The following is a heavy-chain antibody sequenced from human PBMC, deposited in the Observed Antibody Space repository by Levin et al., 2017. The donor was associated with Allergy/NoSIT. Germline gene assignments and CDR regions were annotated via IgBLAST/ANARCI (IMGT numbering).Heavy chain of an antibody. V-gene: IGHV3-7*01. J-gene: IGHJ4*02. CDR1: GFTFSTYW. CDR3: ARQGGRAGSDY. CDR2: IKQDGSDK. Sequence: AGGSLRLSCATSGFTFSTYWMSWVRHAPGKGLEWVANIKQDGSDKNYVDSVKGRFTISRDNAKNSVSLQMDSLRAEDTAVYYCARQGGRAGSDYWGQGTLVTVSS. D-gene: IGHD3-16*01.